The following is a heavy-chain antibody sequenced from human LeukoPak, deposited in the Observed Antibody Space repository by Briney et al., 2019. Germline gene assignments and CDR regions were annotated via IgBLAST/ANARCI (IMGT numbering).Heavy chain of an antibody. Sequence: GGSLRLSCAASGFNVSNNHMSWVRQAPGKGLEWVSLIYISSNTYYADSVKGRFTISRDNSKNTLYLQMNSLRAADTAVYYCARDKGTSYLSSFDYWGQGTLVTVSS. J-gene: IGHJ4*02. CDR1: GFNVSNNH. CDR3: ARDKGTSYLSSFDY. V-gene: IGHV3-66*03. D-gene: IGHD6-6*01. CDR2: IYISSNT.